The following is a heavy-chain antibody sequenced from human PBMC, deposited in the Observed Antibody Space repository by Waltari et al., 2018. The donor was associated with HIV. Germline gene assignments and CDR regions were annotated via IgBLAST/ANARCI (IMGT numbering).Heavy chain of an antibody. CDR2: YYYSGST. CDR3: ASTYDSSGYRLGWFDP. D-gene: IGHD3-22*01. V-gene: IGHV4-59*01. J-gene: IGHJ5*02. CDR1: GGSISGYS. Sequence: QVHLQESGPGLVKPSETLSLTCTVSGGSISGYSWSWTRQPPGKGLEWIGYYYYSGSTNYNPSLESRATISVDTSKNQFSLNLGSVTAADTAVYYCASTYDSSGYRLGWFDPWGQGTLVTVSS.